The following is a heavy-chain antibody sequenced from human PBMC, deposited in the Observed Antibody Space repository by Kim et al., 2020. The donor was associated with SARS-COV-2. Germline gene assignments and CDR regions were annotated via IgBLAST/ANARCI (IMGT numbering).Heavy chain of an antibody. D-gene: IGHD3-10*01. CDR3: ARGPVSMIRGAPSH. V-gene: IGHV4-34*01. J-gene: IGHJ4*02. Sequence: SETLSLTCGVYGGSFSGYFWSWIRQPPGKGLEWIGEINHSGSTSYNPSLQSRVTMSVDTSKNQFSLKLNSVTDADAAVYYCARGPVSMIRGAPSHWGQGTLVTAPS. CDR2: INHSGST. CDR1: GGSFSGYF.